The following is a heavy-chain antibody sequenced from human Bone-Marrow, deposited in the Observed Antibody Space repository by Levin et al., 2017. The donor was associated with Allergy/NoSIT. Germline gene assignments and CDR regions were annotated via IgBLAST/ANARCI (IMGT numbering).Heavy chain of an antibody. J-gene: IGHJ6*02. CDR1: GYTFTSYG. Sequence: ASVKVSCKASGYTFTSYGISWVRQAPGQGLEWMGWISAYNGNTNYAQKLQGRVTMTTDTSTSTAYMELRSLRSDDTAVYYCAREKFIAVAGTHYDYGMDVWGQGTTVTVSS. CDR2: ISAYNGNT. CDR3: AREKFIAVAGTHYDYGMDV. D-gene: IGHD6-19*01. V-gene: IGHV1-18*01.